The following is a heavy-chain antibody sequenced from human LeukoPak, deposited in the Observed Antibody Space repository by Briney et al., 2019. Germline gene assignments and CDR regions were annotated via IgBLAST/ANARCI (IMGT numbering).Heavy chain of an antibody. Sequence: GASVKVSCKASGYTFTSYYMHWVRQAPGQGLEWMGIINPSGGSTSYAQKFQGRVTMTRDMSTSTVYMELSSLRSEDTAVYYCARDLSGLVWQQLSPGGGYFDYWGQGTLVTVSS. CDR1: GYTFTSYY. J-gene: IGHJ4*02. CDR3: ARDLSGLVWQQLSPGGGYFDY. CDR2: INPSGGST. V-gene: IGHV1-46*01. D-gene: IGHD6-13*01.